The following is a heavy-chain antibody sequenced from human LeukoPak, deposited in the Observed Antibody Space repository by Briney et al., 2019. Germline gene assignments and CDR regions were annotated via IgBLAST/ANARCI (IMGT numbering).Heavy chain of an antibody. D-gene: IGHD1-26*01. CDR3: ARLHPSDSGYSDY. J-gene: IGHJ4*02. CDR2: IHYTGNT. CDR1: GGSISGYY. Sequence: SETLSHTCTVSGGSISGYYWNWIRQPPGKGLEWIGYIHYTGNTKYTPSLNSRVTISVDTSKKQVSLKLTSVTAADTAVYYYARLHPSDSGYSDYWGQGTLVTVSS. V-gene: IGHV4-59*08.